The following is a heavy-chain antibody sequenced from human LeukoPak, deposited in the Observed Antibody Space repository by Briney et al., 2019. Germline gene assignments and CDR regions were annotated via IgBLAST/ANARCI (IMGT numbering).Heavy chain of an antibody. Sequence: SETLSLTCVVSGVSISGYYWTWIRQPPGKGLEWIGYTYYRGSSSFNPSLRSRVTISVDMSKNQVSLKLTSVTAADTAVYYCARGSTSGTSSGYSYDQDYFDYWGREPWSPSPQ. D-gene: IGHD3-22*01. V-gene: IGHV4-59*01. CDR1: GVSISGYY. CDR2: TYYRGSS. CDR3: ARGSTSGTSSGYSYDQDYFDY. J-gene: IGHJ4*02.